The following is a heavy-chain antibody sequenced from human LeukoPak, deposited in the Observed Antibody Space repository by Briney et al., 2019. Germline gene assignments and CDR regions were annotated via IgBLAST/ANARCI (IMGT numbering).Heavy chain of an antibody. V-gene: IGHV3-7*01. CDR1: GFSFRSYW. J-gene: IGHJ4*02. CDR2: IKEDGSEN. CDR3: ARQRYSDY. Sequence: PGGSLRLSCAAIGFSFRSYWMNWVRQAPGKGLEWVANIKEDGSENSYVESVKGRFTISRDNAKNSLYLQLNSLRAEDTAVYFCARQRYSDYWGQGTLVTVSS. D-gene: IGHD1-1*01.